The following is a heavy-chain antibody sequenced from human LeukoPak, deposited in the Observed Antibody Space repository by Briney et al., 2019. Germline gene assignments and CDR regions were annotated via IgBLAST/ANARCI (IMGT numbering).Heavy chain of an antibody. CDR3: SRHRRGEYTGGGDY. Sequence: PGGTLRLSCAASGFTFSSYWMTWVRHAPREGLEWGSNKNGEGSIENYVHSLRGRFSIFREHAKDALYVQMNRLRLRDTVINYWSRHRRGEYTGGGDYWGQGTLVTVSS. J-gene: IGHJ4*02. CDR2: KNGEGSIE. D-gene: IGHD3-3*01. V-gene: IGHV3-7*01. CDR1: GFTFSSYW.